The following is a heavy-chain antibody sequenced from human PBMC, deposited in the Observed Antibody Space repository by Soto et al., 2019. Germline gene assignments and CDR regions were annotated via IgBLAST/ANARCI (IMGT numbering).Heavy chain of an antibody. D-gene: IGHD4-17*01. CDR2: INPSGGST. V-gene: IGHV1-46*01. J-gene: IGHJ6*02. CDR1: GYTFTSYY. Sequence: ASVKVSCKASGYTFTSYYMHWVRQAPGQGLEWMGIINPSGGSTSYAQKFQGRVTMTRDTSTSTVYIELSSLRSEDRAVYYCARDRDDYGDYRYYYYYYGMDVWGQGTTVTVSS. CDR3: ARDRDDYGDYRYYYYYYGMDV.